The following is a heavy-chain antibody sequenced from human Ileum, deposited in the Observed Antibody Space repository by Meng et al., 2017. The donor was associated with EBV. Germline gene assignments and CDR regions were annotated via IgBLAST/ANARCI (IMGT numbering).Heavy chain of an antibody. CDR1: NGSISKYY. Sequence: QVQLQESGPGLVKPSETLFLTCTVSNGSISKYYWSWIRQPPGKGLEWIGYIHYSGSFQYNPSLKSRVTISVDTSKNQFSLKLRSVTSADTAVYYCVRGGDIELPPFDPWGQGTLVTVSS. V-gene: IGHV4-59*01. CDR2: IHYSGSF. J-gene: IGHJ5*02. CDR3: VRGGDIELPPFDP. D-gene: IGHD3-10*01.